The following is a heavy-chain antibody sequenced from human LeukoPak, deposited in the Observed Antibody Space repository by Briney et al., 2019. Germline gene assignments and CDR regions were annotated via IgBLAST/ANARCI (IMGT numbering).Heavy chain of an antibody. CDR1: GGSISSYY. Sequence: RPSETLSLTCTVSGGSISSYYWSWIRQPAGKGLEWIGYIYYSGSTNYNPSLKSRVTISVDTSKNQFSLKLSSVTAADTAVYYCARGGSVITMVRGVTMPDDAFDIWGQGTMVTVSS. CDR2: IYYSGST. D-gene: IGHD3-10*01. CDR3: ARGGSVITMVRGVTMPDDAFDI. V-gene: IGHV4-59*01. J-gene: IGHJ3*02.